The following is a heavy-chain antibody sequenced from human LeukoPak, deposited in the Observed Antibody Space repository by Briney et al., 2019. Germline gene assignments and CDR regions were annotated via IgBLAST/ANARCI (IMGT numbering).Heavy chain of an antibody. V-gene: IGHV1-69*01. CDR2: IIPIFGTA. D-gene: IGHD2-2*01. CDR3: ARIGYCSSTSCLGDAFDI. J-gene: IGHJ3*02. Sequence: SAVKVSCKASGGTFSSYAISWVRQAPGQGLEWMGGIIPIFGTANYAQQFQGRVTITADESTSTAYMELSSLRSEDTAVYYCARIGYCSSTSCLGDAFDIWGQGTMVTVSS. CDR1: GGTFSSYA.